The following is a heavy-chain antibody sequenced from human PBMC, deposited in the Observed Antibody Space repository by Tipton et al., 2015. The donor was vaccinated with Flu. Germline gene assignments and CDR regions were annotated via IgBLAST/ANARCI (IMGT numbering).Heavy chain of an antibody. V-gene: IGHV3-23*01. D-gene: IGHD4-17*01. Sequence: SLRLSCAASGFTFSSYAMSWVRQAPGKGLEWVSAISGSGGSTYYADSVKGRFTISRDNSKNTLYLQMNSPRAEDTAVYYCARGGVGDYSYSYSGMDAWGQGTTVTVSS. J-gene: IGHJ6*02. CDR3: ARGGVGDYSYSYSGMDA. CDR1: GFTFSSYA. CDR2: ISGSGGST.